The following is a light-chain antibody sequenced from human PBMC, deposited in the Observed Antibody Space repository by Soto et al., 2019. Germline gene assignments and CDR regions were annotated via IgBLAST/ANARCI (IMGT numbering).Light chain of an antibody. Sequence: QSVLAQPRSVSGYPGQSVTISCTGTSSDVGAYKYVSWYQHYPGEAAKVMIYDVTQRPSGVPDRFSGTKSGNTASLTISGLQAEDEADYYCCSYAGSYTWVFGSGTKGTVL. CDR3: CSYAGSYTWV. CDR1: SSDVGAYKY. CDR2: DVT. J-gene: IGLJ1*01. V-gene: IGLV2-11*01.